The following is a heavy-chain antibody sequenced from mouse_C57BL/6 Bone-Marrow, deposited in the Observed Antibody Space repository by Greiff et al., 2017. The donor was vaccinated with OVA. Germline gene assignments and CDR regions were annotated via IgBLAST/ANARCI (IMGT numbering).Heavy chain of an antibody. Sequence: VQLQQSVAELVRPGASVKLSCTASGFNIKNTYMHWVKQRPEQGLAWIGRIAPANGNTKYAPKFQGKATITADTSSNTAYLQLSSLTSEDTAIYYCAKGTTVVAHYFDYWGQGTTRTVSS. V-gene: IGHV14-3*01. CDR1: GFNIKNTY. D-gene: IGHD1-1*01. J-gene: IGHJ2*01. CDR2: IAPANGNT. CDR3: AKGTTVVAHYFDY.